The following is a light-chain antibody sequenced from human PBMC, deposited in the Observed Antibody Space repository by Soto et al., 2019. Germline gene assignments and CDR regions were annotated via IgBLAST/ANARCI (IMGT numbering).Light chain of an antibody. CDR1: QSVSTF. V-gene: IGKV3-11*01. J-gene: IGKJ4*01. CDR3: QQGSDWPLT. CDR2: DAS. Sequence: EIVLTQSPATLSLSPGERATLSCRASQSVSTFLAWYQQKPGQAPRLIMDDASNRATGIPARFSGSGSGTDFTLTISSLEPEDFEVYYCQQGSDWPLTFGGGTKVDIK.